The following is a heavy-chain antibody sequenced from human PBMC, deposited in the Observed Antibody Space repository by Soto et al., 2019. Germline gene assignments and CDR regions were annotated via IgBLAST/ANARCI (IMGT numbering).Heavy chain of an antibody. J-gene: IGHJ6*02. V-gene: IGHV1-69*01. CDR2: IIPIFGTA. D-gene: IGHD3-22*01. Sequence: VKASCKASRGTFSSYAISWVRQAPGQGLEWMGGIIPIFGTANYAQKFQGRVTITADESTSTAYMELSSLRSEDTAVYYCASKLRRYYYDSSGYYSDYYYGMDVWGQGTTVTVSS. CDR3: ASKLRRYYYDSSGYYSDYYYGMDV. CDR1: RGTFSSYA.